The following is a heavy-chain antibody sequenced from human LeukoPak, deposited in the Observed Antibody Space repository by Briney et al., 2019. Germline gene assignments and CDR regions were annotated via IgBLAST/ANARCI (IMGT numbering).Heavy chain of an antibody. CDR2: INPSGGST. CDR1: GYTFTSYY. J-gene: IGHJ6*02. D-gene: IGHD2-15*01. CDR3: ARYIHPQGLIGYAMDV. V-gene: IGHV1-46*01. Sequence: ASVKVSCKASGYTFTSYYMHWVRQAPGQGLEWMGIINPSGGSTSYAQKFQGRLTITADKSTRTAYMDLSNLASEDTAIYFCARYIHPQGLIGYAMDVWGQGTTVIVSS.